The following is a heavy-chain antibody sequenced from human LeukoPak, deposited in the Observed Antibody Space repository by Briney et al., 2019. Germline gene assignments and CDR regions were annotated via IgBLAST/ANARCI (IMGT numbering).Heavy chain of an antibody. J-gene: IGHJ4*02. D-gene: IGHD6-19*01. CDR1: GGSIRSSSYY. CDR3: ARQVVAVAGTGYFDY. V-gene: IGHV4-39*01. CDR2: IYYSGST. Sequence: SETLSLTCTVSGGSIRSSSYYWGWIRQPPGKGLEGIGSIYYSGSTYYNASLKSRGTISVDTSKNQFSLKLNSVTAADTAVYFCARQVVAVAGTGYFDYWGQGTLVTVSS.